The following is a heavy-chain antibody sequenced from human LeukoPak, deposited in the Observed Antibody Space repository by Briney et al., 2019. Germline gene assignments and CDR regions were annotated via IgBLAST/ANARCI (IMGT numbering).Heavy chain of an antibody. CDR3: ASITFGGVIANDY. D-gene: IGHD3-16*02. CDR1: GYTFTGYD. J-gene: IGHJ4*02. CDR2: INPNSGGT. Sequence: ASVKVSCKASGYTFTGYDMHWVRQAPGQGLEWMGWINPNSGGTNYAQKFQGRVTMTRDTSISTAYMELSRLRSDDTAVYYCASITFGGVIANDYWGQGTLVTVSS. V-gene: IGHV1-2*02.